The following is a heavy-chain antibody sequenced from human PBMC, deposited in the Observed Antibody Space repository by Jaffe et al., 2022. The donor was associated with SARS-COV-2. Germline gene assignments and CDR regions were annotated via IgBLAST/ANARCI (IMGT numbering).Heavy chain of an antibody. V-gene: IGHV5-51*01. CDR3: VRIPTRNGLRYGMDV. Sequence: EVQLVQSGAEVKKPGESLKISCKGSGYSFTTNWIGWVRQMPGKGLEWMGLIYPVESETRFIPSLEGHVTISADKSIATAYLQWSSLKASDTAMYYCVRIPTRNGLRYGMDVWGQGTTVTVSS. D-gene: IGHD2-21*01. CDR2: IYPVESET. J-gene: IGHJ6*02. CDR1: GYSFTTNW.